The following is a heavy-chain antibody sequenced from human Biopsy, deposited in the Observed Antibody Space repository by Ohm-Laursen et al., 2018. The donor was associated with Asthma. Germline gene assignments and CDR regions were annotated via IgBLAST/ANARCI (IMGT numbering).Heavy chain of an antibody. CDR1: RFTYE. V-gene: IGHV3-33*06. J-gene: IGHJ4*02. CDR2: IWYDGRKK. Sequence: SLRLSCAASRFTYEMHWVRQAPGKGLEWVSFIWYDGRKKTYADSVEGRFTISRDNSKNTLYLQMNSLRAEDTAVYYCAKDERLYYGSDSKYMQPVPLGDWGQGTLVIVSA. D-gene: IGHD3-10*01. CDR3: AKDERLYYGSDSKYMQPVPLGD.